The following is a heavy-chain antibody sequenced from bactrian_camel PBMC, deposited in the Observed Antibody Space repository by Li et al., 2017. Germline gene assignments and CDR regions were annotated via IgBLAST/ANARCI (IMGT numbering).Heavy chain of an antibody. CDR1: GYTYSSYC. D-gene: IGHD3*01. V-gene: IGHV3S55*01. J-gene: IGHJ4*01. Sequence: HVQLVESGGGSVQAGGSLRHSCAASGYTYSSYCMGWFRQAPGKEREGVAAIDSDGSTSYADSVKGRFTASQDNAKPIWYLQMSDLSPADSAEYYCAADLLDLYCAKDEFEYRGPGTQVTVS. CDR2: IDSDGST.